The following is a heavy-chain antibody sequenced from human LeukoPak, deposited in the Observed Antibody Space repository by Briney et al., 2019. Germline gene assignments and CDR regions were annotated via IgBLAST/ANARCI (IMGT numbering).Heavy chain of an antibody. CDR3: ARVWGPIVRGVTPYNWFDT. Sequence: GGTLRLSCAASGFTFSSYSMNWVRQAPGQGVEWVSYISSSSSSIYYADSVKGRFTISRDNAKNSLYLQMNRLRDEDTAVYYCARVWGPIVRGVTPYNWFDTWGQGTLVTVSS. D-gene: IGHD3-10*01. V-gene: IGHV3-48*02. CDR1: GFTFSSYS. J-gene: IGHJ5*02. CDR2: ISSSSSSI.